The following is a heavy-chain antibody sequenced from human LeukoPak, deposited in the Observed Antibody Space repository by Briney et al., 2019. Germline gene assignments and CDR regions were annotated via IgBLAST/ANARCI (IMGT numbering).Heavy chain of an antibody. D-gene: IGHD4-17*01. V-gene: IGHV4-34*01. CDR1: GGSFSGYY. Sequence: PSETLSLTCAVYGGSFSGYYWSWIRQPPGKGVEWIGELNHSGSTNYTPSLKSRLTISVDTSKNQFSLKLTSVTAADTAVYYCARLTTVTRFTYYYYYYMDVWGKGTTVTVSS. J-gene: IGHJ6*03. CDR3: ARLTTVTRFTYYYYYYMDV. CDR2: LNHSGST.